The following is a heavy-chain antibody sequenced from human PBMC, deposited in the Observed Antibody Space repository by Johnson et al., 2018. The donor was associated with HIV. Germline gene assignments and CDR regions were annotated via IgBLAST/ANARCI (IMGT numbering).Heavy chain of an antibody. J-gene: IGHJ3*02. V-gene: IGHV3-30*04. CDR2: ISYDGSNK. D-gene: IGHD5-12*01. Sequence: QVQLVESGGGVVQPERSLRLSCAASEFSFSTYAMRWVRQAPGKGLEGVAVISYDGSNKYYADSVKGRFTISRDNSKNTLYLQMNSLRAEDTAVYYCAKARGYDPYDAFDIWGQGTMVTVSS. CDR3: AKARGYDPYDAFDI. CDR1: EFSFSTYA.